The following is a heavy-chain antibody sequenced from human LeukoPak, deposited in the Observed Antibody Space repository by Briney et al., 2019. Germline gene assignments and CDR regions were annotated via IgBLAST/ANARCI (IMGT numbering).Heavy chain of an antibody. Sequence: GRSLRLSCAASGFTFSSYGMHWVRQAPGKGLEWVAVIWYDGSNKYYADSVKDRFTISRDNSKNTLYLQMNSLRAEDTAVYYCARDEEPTYYYDSSGYSSSGFDPWGQGTLVTVSS. D-gene: IGHD3-22*01. V-gene: IGHV3-33*01. CDR1: GFTFSSYG. J-gene: IGHJ5*02. CDR3: ARDEEPTYYYDSSGYSSSGFDP. CDR2: IWYDGSNK.